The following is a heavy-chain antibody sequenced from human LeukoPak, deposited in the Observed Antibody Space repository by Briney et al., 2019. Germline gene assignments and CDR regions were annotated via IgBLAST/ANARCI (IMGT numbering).Heavy chain of an antibody. V-gene: IGHV5-51*01. J-gene: IGHJ5*02. CDR2: IYPGNSET. Sequence: GESLKISCTGTGYSFSDHWIGWVRQTPGKGLEWMGIIYPGNSETRYSPSFQGQVTISADKSISTAYLQWSSLKASDTAMYYCARDAWAGYCSGGSCSNWFDPWGQGTLVTVSS. D-gene: IGHD2-15*01. CDR1: GYSFSDHW. CDR3: ARDAWAGYCSGGSCSNWFDP.